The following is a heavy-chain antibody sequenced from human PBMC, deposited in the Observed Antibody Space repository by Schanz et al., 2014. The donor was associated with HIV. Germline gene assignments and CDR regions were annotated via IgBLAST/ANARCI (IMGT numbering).Heavy chain of an antibody. CDR1: GFTFSRHS. Sequence: PGGSLRLSCAASGFTFSRHSMSWVRQAPGKGLEWVSSISSSSSYIYYAESVKGRFAISRDNSKNTLYLQMNSLRAEDTAVYFCAKALGGSPEDNWGQGTLVTVSS. CDR2: ISSSSSYI. CDR3: AKALGGSPEDN. J-gene: IGHJ4*02. D-gene: IGHD1-26*01. V-gene: IGHV3-21*04.